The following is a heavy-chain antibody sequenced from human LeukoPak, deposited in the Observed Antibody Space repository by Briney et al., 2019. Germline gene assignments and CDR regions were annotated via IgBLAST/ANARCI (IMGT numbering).Heavy chain of an antibody. V-gene: IGHV4-4*07. CDR1: GGSIRTYN. Sequence: SETLSLTCTVSGGSIRTYNWSWIRLPAGKGLDWIGGIHASGSTNFNHSLKSRLTVSVDTSENKLSLKLSSVTDADTAVYYCARVYCSGIRCYWVDSWGKGTLVTVSS. CDR3: ARVYCSGIRCYWVDS. CDR2: IHASGST. J-gene: IGHJ4*02. D-gene: IGHD2-15*01.